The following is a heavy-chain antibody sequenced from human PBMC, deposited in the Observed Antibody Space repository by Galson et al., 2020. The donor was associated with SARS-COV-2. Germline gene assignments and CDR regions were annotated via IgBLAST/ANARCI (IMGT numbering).Heavy chain of an antibody. J-gene: IGHJ2*01. V-gene: IGHV4-61*01. Sequence: PSETLSLTCTVSGGSFSSDTSYWGWIRQPPGKGLEWIGYIYFSGSTNYNPFLKSRVTISVDTSKNQFSLKLSSVTAADTAVYYCARVSGTYSYWYFDLWGRGTLVTVSS. CDR3: ARVSGTYSYWYFDL. CDR2: IYFSGST. CDR1: GGSFSSDTSY. D-gene: IGHD1-26*01.